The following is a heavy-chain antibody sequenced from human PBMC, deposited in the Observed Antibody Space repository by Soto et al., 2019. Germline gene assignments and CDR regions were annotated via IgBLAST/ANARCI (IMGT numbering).Heavy chain of an antibody. V-gene: IGHV4-31*03. D-gene: IGHD3-3*01. Sequence: ASETLSLTCTVSGGSISSGGYYWSWIRQHPGKGLEWIGYIYYSGSTYYNPSLKSRVTISVDTSKNQFSLKLSSVTAADTAVYYCARGEGDFWSGYLYGMDVWGQGTTVTVSS. CDR2: IYYSGST. J-gene: IGHJ6*02. CDR3: ARGEGDFWSGYLYGMDV. CDR1: GGSISSGGYY.